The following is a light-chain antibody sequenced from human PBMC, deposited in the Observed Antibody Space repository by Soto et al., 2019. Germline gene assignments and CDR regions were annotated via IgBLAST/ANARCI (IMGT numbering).Light chain of an antibody. J-gene: IGKJ1*01. Sequence: DIQMTQSPPTLSASVGDRVTITCRASQRINWLAWYQQKPGKAPKLLIYKVSRLESEVPARVSGSGSGTEFTLTISTLQPDDFANYYCQQYDTYPWTFGQGTKVEIK. CDR3: QQYDTYPWT. V-gene: IGKV1-5*03. CDR1: QRINW. CDR2: KVS.